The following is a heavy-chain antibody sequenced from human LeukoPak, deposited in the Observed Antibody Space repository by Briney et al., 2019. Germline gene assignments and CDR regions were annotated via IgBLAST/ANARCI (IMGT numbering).Heavy chain of an antibody. CDR2: IYYSGST. J-gene: IGHJ3*02. CDR3: ARELIRPDAFDI. Sequence: PSETLSLTCTVSGGSISSYYWSWIRQPPGKGLEWIGYIYYSGSTNYNPSLKSRVTISVDTSKNQFSLKLSSVTAADTAVYYCARELIRPDAFDIWGQGTMVTVSS. V-gene: IGHV4-59*01. CDR1: GGSISSYY.